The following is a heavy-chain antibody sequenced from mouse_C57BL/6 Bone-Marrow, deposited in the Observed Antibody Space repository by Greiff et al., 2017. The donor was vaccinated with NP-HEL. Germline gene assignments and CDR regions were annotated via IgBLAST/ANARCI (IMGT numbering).Heavy chain of an antibody. CDR3: EKGGGYSTFDY. D-gene: IGHD2-5*01. Sequence: VQLQQSGPELVRPGASVKMSCKAPGYTFTSHWMQWVRQRPGQGLEWIGEIFPGSGSTYYNEKFKGKATLTVDTSSSTAYMQLSSLTSENSEVYFCEKGGGYSTFDYWGQGTTLTVTA. CDR2: IFPGSGST. J-gene: IGHJ2*01. CDR1: GYTFTSHW. V-gene: IGHV1-56*01.